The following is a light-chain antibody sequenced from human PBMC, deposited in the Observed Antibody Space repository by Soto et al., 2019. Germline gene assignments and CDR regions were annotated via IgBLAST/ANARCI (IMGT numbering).Light chain of an antibody. V-gene: IGKV1-39*01. CDR1: QSISTY. CDR2: AAS. J-gene: IGKJ2*01. CDR3: QQSYSAPVT. Sequence: DIQMTQSPSSLSASIGDRVTITCRASQSISTYLNWFQQKPGEAPKLLIQAASSLQSGVPSRFSGSVSGTDFTLTINSLQPEDFAVYYCQQSYSAPVTFGQGTKLDI.